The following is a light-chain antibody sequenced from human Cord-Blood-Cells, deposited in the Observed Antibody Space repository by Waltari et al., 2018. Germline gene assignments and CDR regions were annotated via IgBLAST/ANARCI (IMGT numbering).Light chain of an antibody. J-gene: IGKJ2*03. CDR3: QQYYSTPYS. V-gene: IGKV4-1*01. Sequence: DIVMNQSPDSLAVSLGERATINFKSSQSVLYSSNNKHYLAWYQQKPGHPPKLLIYWASTRESGVPDRFSGSGSGTDFTLTISSLQAEDVAVYYCQQYYSTPYSFGQGTKLEIK. CDR2: WAS. CDR1: QSVLYSSNNKHY.